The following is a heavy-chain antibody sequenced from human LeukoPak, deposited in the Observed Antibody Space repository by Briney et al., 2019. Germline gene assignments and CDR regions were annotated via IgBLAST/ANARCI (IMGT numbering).Heavy chain of an antibody. CDR2: IIPVLGRG. Sequence: ASVKVSCKASGGTFSTYSFNWVRQAPVQGLEWMGNIIPVLGRGNYARKFRGRVTITADKSASTAYMELSSLTSDDTAVYYCAIAGPTFEFHFWGQGTMVTVSS. CDR1: GGTFSTYS. J-gene: IGHJ3*01. D-gene: IGHD1-26*01. CDR3: AIAGPTFEFHF. V-gene: IGHV1-69*04.